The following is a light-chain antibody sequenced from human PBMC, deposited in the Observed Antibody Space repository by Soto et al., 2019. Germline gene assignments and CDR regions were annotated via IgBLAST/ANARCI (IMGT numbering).Light chain of an antibody. Sequence: EIGLTQSPGTLSLSPGERATLSCRASQSVSSSYLAWYQQKPGQAPRLLIYGASSRATGIPDRFSGSGSGTDFTLTIIRLEPEDFAVYYCQQYGSSRTFGQGTKVDIK. CDR1: QSVSSSY. CDR2: GAS. V-gene: IGKV3-20*01. J-gene: IGKJ1*01. CDR3: QQYGSSRT.